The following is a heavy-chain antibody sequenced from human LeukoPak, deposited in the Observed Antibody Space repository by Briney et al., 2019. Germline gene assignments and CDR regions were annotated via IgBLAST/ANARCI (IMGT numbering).Heavy chain of an antibody. Sequence: GGSLRPSCAASGFTFSSYWMHWVRQAPGKGLMWVSRINSDGSRTTYADSVRGRFTISRDNAKSTLYLQMNSLRAEDTAVYCCARVRDDYTYFDCWGQGTLVTVSS. D-gene: IGHD4-11*01. J-gene: IGHJ4*02. CDR1: GFTFSSYW. CDR3: ARVRDDYTYFDC. V-gene: IGHV3-74*01. CDR2: INSDGSRT.